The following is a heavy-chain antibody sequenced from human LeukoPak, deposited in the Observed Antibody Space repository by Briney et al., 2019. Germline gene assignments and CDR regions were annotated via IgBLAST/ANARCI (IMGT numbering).Heavy chain of an antibody. CDR2: IYPGDSDT. D-gene: IGHD5-18*01. CDR1: PYTFTRCW. J-gene: IGHJ4*02. V-gene: IGHV5-51*01. CDR3: ARRGEAMDPFDY. Sequence: GESLKISRMDTPYTFTRCWIGGGRQMPGKGLEWMGIIYPGDSDTRYSPSFQGQVTISADKSINTAYLQWSSLKASDTAIYYCARRGEAMDPFDYWGQGILVTVSS.